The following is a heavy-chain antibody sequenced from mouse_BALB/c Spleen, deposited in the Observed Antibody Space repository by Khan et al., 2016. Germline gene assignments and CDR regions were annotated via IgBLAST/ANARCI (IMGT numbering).Heavy chain of an antibody. J-gene: IGHJ4*01. CDR3: AREGTVPLMDY. D-gene: IGHD1-1*01. V-gene: IGHV1S41*01. Sequence: DLVKPGASVKLSCKASGYTFTSYWINWIKQRPGQGLEWIGRIAPGSGSTYYNEMFKGKATLTVDTSSSTAYIQLSSLSSEDSAVYFCAREGTVPLMDYLGQGTSVTVSS. CDR1: GYTFTSYW. CDR2: IAPGSGST.